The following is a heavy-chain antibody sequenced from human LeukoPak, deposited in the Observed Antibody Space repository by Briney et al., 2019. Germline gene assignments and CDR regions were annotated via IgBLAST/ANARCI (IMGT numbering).Heavy chain of an antibody. Sequence: ASVKVSCKASGYTFTSYGISWVRQAPGQGLEWMGWISAYNGNTNYAQELQGRVTMTTDTSTSTAYMELRSLRSDDTAVYYCARDPGQLLWFGEYYYYYMDVWGKGTTVTVSS. D-gene: IGHD3-10*01. CDR2: ISAYNGNT. J-gene: IGHJ6*03. CDR1: GYTFTSYG. CDR3: ARDPGQLLWFGEYYYYYMDV. V-gene: IGHV1-18*01.